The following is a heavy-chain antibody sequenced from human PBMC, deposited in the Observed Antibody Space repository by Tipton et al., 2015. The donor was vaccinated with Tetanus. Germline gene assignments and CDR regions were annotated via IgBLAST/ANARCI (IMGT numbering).Heavy chain of an antibody. Sequence: TLSLTCSVSGASISSGGYFWNWIRHRPGKGLEWIGYIYYTALTSYTPSLNSRVSISVDTSENQFSLRLTSVTAADTAVYFCARGLPREPFYLDYWGQGKQVTVSS. CDR2: IYYTALT. D-gene: IGHD1-26*01. CDR1: GASISSGGYF. V-gene: IGHV4-31*03. J-gene: IGHJ4*02. CDR3: ARGLPREPFYLDY.